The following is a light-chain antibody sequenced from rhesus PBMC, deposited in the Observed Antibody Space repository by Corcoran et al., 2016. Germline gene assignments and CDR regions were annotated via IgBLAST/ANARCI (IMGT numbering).Light chain of an antibody. V-gene: IGKV3-24*04. CDR2: SAS. J-gene: IGKJ1*01. CDR1: QSVGSS. CDR3: LQLSNWPHT. Sequence: EIVMTQSPATLSLSPGERATPSCRASQSVGSSVSWYQQKPGQAPRLLLFSASYRATGIPDKFSGSGSGTDFTRTISSLAPEEFAVYYCLQLSNWPHTFGQGTKVEIK.